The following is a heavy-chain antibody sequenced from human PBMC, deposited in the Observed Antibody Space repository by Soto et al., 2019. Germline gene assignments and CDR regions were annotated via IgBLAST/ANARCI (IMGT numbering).Heavy chain of an antibody. V-gene: IGHV4-39*01. CDR3: AGQTFTIAAASYGRSNWFDP. D-gene: IGHD6-25*01. CDR1: GGSIGSSDYY. Sequence: PSETLSLTCTVSGGSIGSSDYYWGWVRQPPGKGLEWIGTIYFTGNTYYTPSLKSRLTMSIDTSKNEFSLRLNSVTAADTAVYYCAGQTFTIAAASYGRSNWFDPWGPGTLVTVSS. J-gene: IGHJ5*02. CDR2: IYFTGNT.